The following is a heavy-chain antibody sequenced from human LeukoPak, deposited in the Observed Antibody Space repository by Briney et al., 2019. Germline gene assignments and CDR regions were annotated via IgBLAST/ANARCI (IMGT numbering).Heavy chain of an antibody. CDR2: IFPSGGEI. CDR1: GGSISSDNYY. Sequence: RTWETLSLTCTVSGGSISSDNYYWGWVRQPPGKGPEWVSSIFPSGGEIHYADSVRGRFTISRDNSKSTLSLQMNSLRAEDTAIYYCATYRQVLLPFESWGQGTLVTVSS. D-gene: IGHD2-8*02. CDR3: ATYRQVLLPFES. V-gene: IGHV3-53*01. J-gene: IGHJ4*02.